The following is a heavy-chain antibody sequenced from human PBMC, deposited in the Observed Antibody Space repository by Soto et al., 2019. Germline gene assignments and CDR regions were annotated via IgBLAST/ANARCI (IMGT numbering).Heavy chain of an antibody. V-gene: IGHV3-30*18. CDR2: ISYDGSNK. CDR3: AKDRGGLWFGESYFDY. Sequence: QVQLVESGGGMVQPGRSLRLSCAASGFTFSSYGMHWVRQAPGKGLEWVAVISYDGSNKYYADSVKGRFTISRDNSKNTLYLQMNSLRAEDTAVYYCAKDRGGLWFGESYFDYWGQGTLVTVSS. D-gene: IGHD3-10*01. CDR1: GFTFSSYG. J-gene: IGHJ4*02.